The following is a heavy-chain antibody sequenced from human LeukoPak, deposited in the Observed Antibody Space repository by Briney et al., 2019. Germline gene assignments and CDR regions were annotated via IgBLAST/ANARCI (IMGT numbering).Heavy chain of an antibody. V-gene: IGHV3-30*04. CDR3: ASDIVVVVAASATFAFDI. D-gene: IGHD2-15*01. CDR2: ISYDGSNK. Sequence: GRSLRLSCAASGFTFSSYAMHWVRQAPGKGLEWVAVISYDGSNKYYADSVKGRFTISRDNSKNTLYLQMNSLRAEDTAVYYCASDIVVVVAASATFAFDIWGQGTMVTVSS. CDR1: GFTFSSYA. J-gene: IGHJ3*02.